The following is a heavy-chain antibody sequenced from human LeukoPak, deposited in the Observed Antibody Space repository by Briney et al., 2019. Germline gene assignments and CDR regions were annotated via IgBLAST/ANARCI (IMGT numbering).Heavy chain of an antibody. CDR3: ARDPYSGYDRSLDV. D-gene: IGHD5-12*01. Sequence: SGGSLRLSCAASGFTFSSYWMYWVRQAPGKGLVWVSRINGDGSSTNYADSVRGRFTISRDNAKNTLYLQMNSLRAEDTAVFYCARDPYSGYDRSLDVWGQGTTVTVSS. V-gene: IGHV3-74*01. J-gene: IGHJ6*02. CDR1: GFTFSSYW. CDR2: INGDGSST.